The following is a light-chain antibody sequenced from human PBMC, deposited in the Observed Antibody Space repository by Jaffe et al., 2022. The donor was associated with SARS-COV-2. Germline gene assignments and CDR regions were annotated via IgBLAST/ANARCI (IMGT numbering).Light chain of an antibody. CDR1: SSNIGSYS. CDR3: ATWDDTLKGYV. J-gene: IGLJ1*01. Sequence: QSVLTQPPSASGTPGQRVTISCSGGSSNIGSYSVAWYQQVPGTAPKLLIYSANQRPSGVPDRFSGSKSGTSASLAISRLQSEDEADYYCATWDDTLKGYVFGAGTKVTVL. V-gene: IGLV1-44*01. CDR2: SAN.